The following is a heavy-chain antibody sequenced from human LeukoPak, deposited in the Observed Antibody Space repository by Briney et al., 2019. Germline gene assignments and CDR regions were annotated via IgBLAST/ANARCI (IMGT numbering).Heavy chain of an antibody. V-gene: IGHV4-59*01. Sequence: PSETLSLTCTVSGGSISSCYWSWIRQPPGKGLEWIGYIYYSGSTNYNPSLKSRVTISVDTSKNQFSLKLSSVTAADTAVYYCAREGAIAAAGASEFDYWGQGTLVTVSS. J-gene: IGHJ4*02. CDR2: IYYSGST. CDR3: AREGAIAAAGASEFDY. D-gene: IGHD6-13*01. CDR1: GGSISSCY.